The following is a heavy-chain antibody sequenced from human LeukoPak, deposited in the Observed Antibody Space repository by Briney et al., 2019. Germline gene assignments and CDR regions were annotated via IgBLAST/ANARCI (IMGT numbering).Heavy chain of an antibody. J-gene: IGHJ5*02. CDR3: ARVRQQLIPVGSWFDP. CDR2: ICCSGST. Sequence: SETLSLTCIVSGGSISSSSYYWGWIRQPPGKGLEWIGSICCSGSTYYNPSLKSRVTISEDRSKNQFSLKLSSVTAADTAVYYCARVRQQLIPVGSWFDPWGQGTLVTVSS. V-gene: IGHV4-39*07. CDR1: GGSISSSSYY. D-gene: IGHD6-13*01.